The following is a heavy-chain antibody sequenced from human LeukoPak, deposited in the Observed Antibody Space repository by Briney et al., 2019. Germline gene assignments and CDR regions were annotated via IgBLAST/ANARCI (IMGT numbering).Heavy chain of an antibody. CDR2: IFYSGST. J-gene: IGHJ2*01. V-gene: IGHV4-59*08. Sequence: PSETLSLTCTVSGASISNYYWSWIRQPPGKGLEWIGYIFYSGSTNYNPSLKSRVTISLDTSKNQFSPQLSSVTAADTAVYYCARFTTVVPAFWYLDLWGRGTLVTVSS. CDR3: ARFTTVVPAFWYLDL. CDR1: GASISNYY. D-gene: IGHD4-23*01.